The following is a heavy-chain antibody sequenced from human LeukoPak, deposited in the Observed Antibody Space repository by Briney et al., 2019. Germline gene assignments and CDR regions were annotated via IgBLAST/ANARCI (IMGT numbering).Heavy chain of an antibody. CDR1: GGSISSYY. V-gene: IGHV4-59*01. Sequence: PSETLSLTCTVSGGSISSYYWSWIRQPPGKGLEWIGHIYYSGSTNYNPSLKSRVTISIDTSKNQFSLRLSSVTAADTAVYYCVRGAAGYSYGWGQGTLVTVSS. D-gene: IGHD5-18*01. J-gene: IGHJ4*02. CDR3: VRGAAGYSYG. CDR2: IYYSGST.